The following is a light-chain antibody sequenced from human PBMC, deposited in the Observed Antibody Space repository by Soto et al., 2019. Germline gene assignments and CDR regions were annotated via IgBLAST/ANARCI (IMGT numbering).Light chain of an antibody. V-gene: IGKV3-20*01. J-gene: IGKJ2*01. Sequence: ENVLTQSPGTLSLSPGERATLSCRATQSVTSSYFAWYQQKPGQAPRLLIYGISSRATDIPDRFSGSGSGTDFTLTISRLEPEDFVVYYCQQYSSLPHNVGQGTKLEVK. CDR2: GIS. CDR3: QQYSSLPHN. CDR1: QSVTSSY.